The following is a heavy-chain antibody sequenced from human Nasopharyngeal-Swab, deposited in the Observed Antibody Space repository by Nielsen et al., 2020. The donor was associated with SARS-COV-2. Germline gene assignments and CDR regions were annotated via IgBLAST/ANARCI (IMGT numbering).Heavy chain of an antibody. Sequence: SETLCLTCSVSGGSFNGFYWNWIRQPQGKGLEWIGEINHNERTNYNPSLKSRVTMSVDTSTNQVSLKLNSLTATDTAVYYCARAGRVGDAYTGLDVWGQGTTVTVSS. V-gene: IGHV4-34*01. CDR3: ARAGRVGDAYTGLDV. CDR1: GGSFNGFY. D-gene: IGHD5-24*01. CDR2: INHNERT. J-gene: IGHJ6*02.